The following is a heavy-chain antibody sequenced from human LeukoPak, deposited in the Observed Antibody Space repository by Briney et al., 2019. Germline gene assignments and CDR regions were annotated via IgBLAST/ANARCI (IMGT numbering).Heavy chain of an antibody. Sequence: PSETLSLTCNVSGGSISSYYWSWIRQPPGKGLEWLGYIYFSGDTHYNPSLKSRVTILVDTSKNQFSLKLSSVTAADTAVYYCARAYGSGSYFHFDYWGQGTLVTVSS. D-gene: IGHD3-10*01. CDR3: ARAYGSGSYFHFDY. V-gene: IGHV4-59*08. J-gene: IGHJ4*02. CDR2: IYFSGDT. CDR1: GGSISSYY.